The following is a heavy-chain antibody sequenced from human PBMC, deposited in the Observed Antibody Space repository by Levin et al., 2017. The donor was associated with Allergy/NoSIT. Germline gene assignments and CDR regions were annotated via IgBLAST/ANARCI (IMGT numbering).Heavy chain of an antibody. CDR1: GYTLTELS. D-gene: IGHD1-26*01. CDR3: ATVPLSAIVGAPGYFDY. J-gene: IGHJ4*02. V-gene: IGHV1-24*01. Sequence: GESLKISCKVSGYTLTELSMHWVRQAPGKGLEWMGGFDPEDGETIYAQKFQGRVTMTEDTSTDTAYMELSSLRSEDTAVYYCATVPLSAIVGAPGYFDYWGQGTLVTVSS. CDR2: FDPEDGET.